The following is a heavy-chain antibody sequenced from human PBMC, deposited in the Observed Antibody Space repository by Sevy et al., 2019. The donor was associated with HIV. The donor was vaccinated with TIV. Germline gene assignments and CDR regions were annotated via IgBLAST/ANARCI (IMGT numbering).Heavy chain of an antibody. CDR2: TRGRGGET. J-gene: IGHJ4*02. D-gene: IGHD6-19*01. Sequence: GGSLRLSCAASQFTFSSYAMSWVRQAPGKWLEWVSRTRGRGGETYYADSVKGRFTISRDKSKNTLYLQMNSLRAEDTAVYYCAKDPAPVKQWLVRYYFDYWGQGTLVTVSS. CDR3: AKDPAPVKQWLVRYYFDY. CDR1: QFTFSSYA. V-gene: IGHV3-23*01.